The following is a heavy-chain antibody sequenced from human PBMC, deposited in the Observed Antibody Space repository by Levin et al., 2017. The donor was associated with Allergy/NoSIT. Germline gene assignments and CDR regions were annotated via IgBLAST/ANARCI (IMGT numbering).Heavy chain of an antibody. V-gene: IGHV3-23*01. CDR2: FSRRGTT. Sequence: GGSLRLSCAASGFTFNTYGISWVRQAPGKGLEWVSAFSRRGTTHYAGSVRGRFTISRDNSKNTIHLQMDSLGGEDTAIYYCARELAGTSGWYTIDYWGQGTPVTVSS. J-gene: IGHJ4*02. CDR1: GFTFNTYG. CDR3: ARELAGTSGWYTIDY. D-gene: IGHD6-19*01.